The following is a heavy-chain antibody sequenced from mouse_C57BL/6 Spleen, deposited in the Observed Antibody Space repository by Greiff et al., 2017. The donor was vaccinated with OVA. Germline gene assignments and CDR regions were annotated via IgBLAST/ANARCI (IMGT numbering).Heavy chain of an antibody. CDR1: GYTFTSYW. CDR2: IDPSDSYT. Sequence: QVQLKQPGAELVMPGASVKLSCKASGYTFTSYWMHWVKQRPGQGLEWIGEIDPSDSYTNYNQKFKGKSTLTVDKSSSTAYMQLSSLTSEDSAVYYCARSTPLTGYAMDYWGQGTSVTVSS. CDR3: ARSTPLTGYAMDY. D-gene: IGHD4-1*01. V-gene: IGHV1-69*01. J-gene: IGHJ4*01.